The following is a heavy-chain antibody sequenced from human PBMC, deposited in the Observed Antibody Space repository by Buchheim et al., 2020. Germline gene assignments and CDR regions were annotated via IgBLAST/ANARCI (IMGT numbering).Heavy chain of an antibody. CDR1: GFTVSSDS. J-gene: IGHJ5*02. CDR2: IYGGGAT. Sequence: EVQLVESGGGLVQPGGSLRLSCAVSGFTVSSDSMSWVRQAPGKGLEWVSAIYGGGATYYTDSGKGRFNISRDSSKNTLYLLMNRLRVEDTAMYYCARRQPSGSWFDPWGQGTL. CDR3: ARRQPSGSWFDP. V-gene: IGHV3-66*01. D-gene: IGHD3-22*01.